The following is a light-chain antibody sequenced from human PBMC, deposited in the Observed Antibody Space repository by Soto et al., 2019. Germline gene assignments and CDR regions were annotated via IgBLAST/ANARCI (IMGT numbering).Light chain of an antibody. V-gene: IGKV1-5*01. CDR2: DAS. CDR3: QQYNDYSYT. Sequence: DIQMTQSPSTLSASVGDRVTIACRASQTISSWLAWYQQKPGKAPKLLIFDASILESGVPSRFSGSGAGTDFTLSISSLQPDDVGTYYCQQYNDYSYTFGQGTKVDIK. CDR1: QTISSW. J-gene: IGKJ2*01.